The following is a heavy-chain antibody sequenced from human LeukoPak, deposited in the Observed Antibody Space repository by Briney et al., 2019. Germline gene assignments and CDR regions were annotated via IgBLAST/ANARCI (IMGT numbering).Heavy chain of an antibody. CDR2: MNPNSGNS. CDR1: GYTFTTYE. Sequence: ASVKVSCKASGYTFTTYEINWVRQATGQGLEWMGWMNPNSGNSGYAQNFQGRVTITRDTSISTAYMDLSSLRSDDTAVYYCTRLLRSGVYYFDSWGQGTLVTVSS. CDR3: TRLLRSGVYYFDS. J-gene: IGHJ4*02. D-gene: IGHD3-10*01. V-gene: IGHV1-8*03.